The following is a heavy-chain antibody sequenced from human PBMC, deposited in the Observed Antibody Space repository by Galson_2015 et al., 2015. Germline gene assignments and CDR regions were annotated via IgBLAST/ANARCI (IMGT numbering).Heavy chain of an antibody. CDR3: AREWSGFDY. V-gene: IGHV4-59*01. D-gene: IGHD3-10*01. J-gene: IGHJ4*02. Sequence: SETLSLTCAVSDDSYSSYKWSWIRQPPGKALEWIGYISHTWGSNYNPSLKSRVTIPLDTSNNQLSLRLGSVTAADTAVYYCAREWSGFDYWGQGTLVTVSS. CDR1: DDSYSSYK. CDR2: ISHTWGS.